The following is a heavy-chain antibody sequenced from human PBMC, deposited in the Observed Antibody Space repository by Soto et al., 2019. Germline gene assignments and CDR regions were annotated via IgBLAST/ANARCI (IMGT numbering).Heavy chain of an antibody. CDR3: ARGWFGPDV. J-gene: IGHJ6*04. CDR2: IDNAGTDS. D-gene: IGHD3-10*01. CDR1: GFTLSGRS. Sequence: EVQLVESGGGLVQPGGSLRLSCAASGFTLSGRSMHWVRQAPGKGLVWVSGIDNAGTDSTYADSVKGRFTSSRDKAKNMLYLKMNSLRVEATAVYYCARGWFGPDVWGKGTTVIVSS. V-gene: IGHV3-74*01.